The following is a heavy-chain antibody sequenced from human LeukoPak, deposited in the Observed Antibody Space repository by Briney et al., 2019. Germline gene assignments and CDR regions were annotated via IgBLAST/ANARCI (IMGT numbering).Heavy chain of an antibody. CDR2: IYYSGST. J-gene: IGHJ4*02. Sequence: SETLSLTCTVSGGSISCYYWSWIRHPPGKGLEWIGYIYYSGSTNYNPSLKSRVTISVDTSKNQFSLKLSSVTAADTAVYYCARAGGDTAMVTVDYWGQGTLVTVSS. CDR3: ARAGGDTAMVTVDY. V-gene: IGHV4-59*01. D-gene: IGHD5-18*01. CDR1: GGSISCYY.